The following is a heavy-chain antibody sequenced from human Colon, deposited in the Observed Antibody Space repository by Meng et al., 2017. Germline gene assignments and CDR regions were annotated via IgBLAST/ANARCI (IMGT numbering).Heavy chain of an antibody. CDR2: ISSSGNMI. D-gene: IGHD1-14*01. V-gene: IGHV3-11*04. CDR1: GFTFSDFY. CDR3: AKPWGY. J-gene: IGHJ1*01. Sequence: QVQLVESGGGLVKPGESLRLSCATSGFTFSDFYMSWIRQVPGKGLEWISFISSSGNMIDYANSVKGRFTVSRDNARNSVYLQMNSLTVEDTAVYYCAKPWGYWGQGTLVTVSS.